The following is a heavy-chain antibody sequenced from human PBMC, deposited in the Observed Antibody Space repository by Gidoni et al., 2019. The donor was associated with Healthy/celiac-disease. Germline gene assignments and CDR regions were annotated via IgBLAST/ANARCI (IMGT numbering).Heavy chain of an antibody. D-gene: IGHD2-2*01. Sequence: QVQLVQSGAEVKKPGASVKVSCKASGYTVTSYSIHWGRQAPGQGLDVMGIINPSGGSTSYAQKFQGRVTMTRETSTSTVYMELISLRSEDTAVYYCARDHCSSTSCYSPWGQGTLVTVSS. CDR1: GYTVTSYS. CDR3: ARDHCSSTSCYSP. V-gene: IGHV1-46*01. J-gene: IGHJ5*02. CDR2: INPSGGST.